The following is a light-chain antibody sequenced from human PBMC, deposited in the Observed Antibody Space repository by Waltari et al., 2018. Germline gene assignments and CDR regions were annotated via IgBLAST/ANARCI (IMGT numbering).Light chain of an antibody. Sequence: QSALTQPASVSGSPGQSITISCTGTRSDIGGYNSVSWYQQHPGKAPKLMIYDVSKRPSGVSDRFSGSKSGNTASLTISGLQAEDEADYYCSSYAPSSTVFGGGTKLTVL. V-gene: IGLV2-14*03. CDR3: SSYAPSSTV. J-gene: IGLJ2*01. CDR1: RSDIGGYNS. CDR2: DVS.